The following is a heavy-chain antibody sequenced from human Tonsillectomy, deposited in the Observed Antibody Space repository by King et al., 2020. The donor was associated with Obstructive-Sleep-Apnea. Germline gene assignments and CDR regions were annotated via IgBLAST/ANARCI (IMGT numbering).Heavy chain of an antibody. CDR1: GFSFTNYA. Sequence: VQLVESGGGMVQPGRSLRLSCAASGFSFTNYAMHWVRQAPGKGLEWVAGMLHDASDEFYSDSVKGRFTISRDISKHTLFLQMKRLRPEETAFYYCVRVGFSTGCYVGYFDYWGQGTLVTVSA. V-gene: IGHV3-30*04. CDR3: VRVGFSTGCYVGYFDY. D-gene: IGHD6-19*01. J-gene: IGHJ4*02. CDR2: MLHDASDE.